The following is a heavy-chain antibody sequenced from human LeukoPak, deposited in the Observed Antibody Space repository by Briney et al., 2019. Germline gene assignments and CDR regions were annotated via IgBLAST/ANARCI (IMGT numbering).Heavy chain of an antibody. CDR1: GGSISSSNYY. CDR3: ARGLYDSSDYYYFDY. D-gene: IGHD3-22*01. V-gene: IGHV4-61*05. J-gene: IGHJ4*02. CDR2: IYYSGST. Sequence: SETLSFTCTVSGGSISSSNYYWGWIRQPPGKGLEWVGYIYYSGSTHYNPSLKSRVTMSVDASKNHLSLKLSSVTAADTAVYYCARGLYDSSDYYYFDYWGQGTLVTVSS.